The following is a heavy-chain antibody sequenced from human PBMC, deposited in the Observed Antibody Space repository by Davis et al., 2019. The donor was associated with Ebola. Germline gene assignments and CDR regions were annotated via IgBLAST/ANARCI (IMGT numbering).Heavy chain of an antibody. CDR2: MNPNSGNT. V-gene: IGHV1-8*01. CDR3: ARAALGFVDFWSGYYGFDY. J-gene: IGHJ4*02. D-gene: IGHD3-3*01. Sequence: ASVKVSCKASGYTFTSYDINWVRQATGQGLEWMGWMNPNSGNTGYAQKFQGRVTMTRNTSISTAYMELSSLRSEDTAVYYCARAALGFVDFWSGYYGFDYWGQGTLVTVSS. CDR1: GYTFTSYD.